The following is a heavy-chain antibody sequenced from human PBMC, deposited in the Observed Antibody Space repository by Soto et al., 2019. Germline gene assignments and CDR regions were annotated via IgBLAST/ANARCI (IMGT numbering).Heavy chain of an antibody. Sequence: QVQLVQSGAEVKKPGSSVKVSCKASGGTFSSYSINWVRQAPGQGLEWMGAIIPIFGTANYAQKFQGRVTITADESTSTADIELSSLRSEDKAVYYWARDGGRHSGGMDYWCQGTLVTVSS. CDR2: IIPIFGTA. CDR3: ARDGGRHSGGMDY. J-gene: IGHJ4*02. CDR1: GGTFSSYS. D-gene: IGHD1-26*01. V-gene: IGHV1-69*01.